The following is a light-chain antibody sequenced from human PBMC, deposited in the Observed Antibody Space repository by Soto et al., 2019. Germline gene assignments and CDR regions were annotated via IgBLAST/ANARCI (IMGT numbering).Light chain of an antibody. V-gene: IGKV3-11*01. CDR2: DAS. CDR3: QQRSDWPLT. J-gene: IGKJ4*01. Sequence: EIVLTQSPATLSLSPGERATLSCRASQTVSTYLAWYQQKPGQAPRLLIYDASIRATGIPVRFSGSGSGTDFTLTISGLEPEDFAVYYCQQRSDWPLTFGGGTKVEI. CDR1: QTVSTY.